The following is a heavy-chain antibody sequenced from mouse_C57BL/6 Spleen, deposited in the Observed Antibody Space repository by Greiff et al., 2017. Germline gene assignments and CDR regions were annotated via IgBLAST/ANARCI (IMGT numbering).Heavy chain of an antibody. CDR2: ISSGSSTI. CDR1: GFTFSDYG. V-gene: IGHV5-17*01. Sequence: EVKLVESGGGLVKPGGSLKLSCAASGFTFSDYGMHWVRQAPEKGLEWVAYISSGSSTIYYADTVKGRFPISRDNAKNTLFLQMTSLRSEDTAMYYCARGGYYGSSSSWFAYWGQGTLVTVSA. CDR3: ARGGYYGSSSSWFAY. J-gene: IGHJ3*01. D-gene: IGHD1-1*01.